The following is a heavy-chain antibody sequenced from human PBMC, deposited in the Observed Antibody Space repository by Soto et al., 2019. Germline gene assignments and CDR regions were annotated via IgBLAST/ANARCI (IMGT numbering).Heavy chain of an antibody. Sequence: SETLSLTCTVSGGSISSSSYYWGWIRQPPGKGLEWIGSIYYSGSTYYNPSLKSRVTISVDTSKNQFSLKLSSVTAADTAVYYCARHDDGGDYDFWSGYYPNDAFDIWGQGTMVTVSS. CDR3: ARHDDGGDYDFWSGYYPNDAFDI. CDR1: GGSISSSSYY. CDR2: IYYSGST. J-gene: IGHJ3*02. D-gene: IGHD3-3*01. V-gene: IGHV4-39*01.